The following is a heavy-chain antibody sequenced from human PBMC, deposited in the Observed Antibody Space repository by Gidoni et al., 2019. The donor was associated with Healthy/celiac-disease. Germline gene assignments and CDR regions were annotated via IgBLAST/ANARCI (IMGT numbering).Heavy chain of an antibody. CDR1: GGTFSSYA. CDR3: ARSPIVVVVAAIDYYYGMDV. J-gene: IGHJ6*02. Sequence: QVQLVQSGAEVKKPGSSVKVSCKASGGTFSSYAISWVRQAPGQGLEWMGGIIPIFGTANYAQKFQGRVTITADESTSTAYMELSSLRSEDTAVYYCARSPIVVVVAAIDYYYGMDVWGQGTTVTVSS. CDR2: IIPIFGTA. D-gene: IGHD2-15*01. V-gene: IGHV1-69*01.